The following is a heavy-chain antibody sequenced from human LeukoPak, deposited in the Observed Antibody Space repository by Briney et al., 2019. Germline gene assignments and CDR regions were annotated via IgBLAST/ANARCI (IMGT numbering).Heavy chain of an antibody. J-gene: IGHJ5*02. V-gene: IGHV4-59*01. CDR1: GGSISSYY. CDR3: ARGAGGGYGSNWFDP. D-gene: IGHD2-2*03. Sequence: SETLPLTCTVSGGSISSYYWSWIRQPPGKGLEWIGYIYYSGSTNYNPSLKSRVTLSVDTSKNQFSLKLSSVTAADTAVYYCARGAGGGYGSNWFDPWGQGTLVTVSS. CDR2: IYYSGST.